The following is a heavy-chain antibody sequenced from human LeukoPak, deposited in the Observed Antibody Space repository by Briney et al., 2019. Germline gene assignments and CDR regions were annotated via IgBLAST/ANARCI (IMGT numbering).Heavy chain of an antibody. CDR2: ITSSSSYI. D-gene: IGHD4-17*01. J-gene: IGHJ4*02. CDR3: ARAIYGDYNFDY. CDR1: GFTFSSYS. V-gene: IGHV3-21*01. Sequence: GGSLRLSCAASGFTFSSYSMNWVRQAPGKGLQWVSSITSSSSYIYYADSVKGRFTISRDNAKNSLYLQMNSLRAEDTAVYYCARAIYGDYNFDYWGQGTLVTVSS.